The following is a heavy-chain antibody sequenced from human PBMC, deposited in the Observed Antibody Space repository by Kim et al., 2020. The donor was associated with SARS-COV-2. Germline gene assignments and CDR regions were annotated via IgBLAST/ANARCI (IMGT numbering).Heavy chain of an antibody. D-gene: IGHD3-9*01. V-gene: IGHV4-34*01. CDR3: ARAQNLRYFDWPERGDAFDI. J-gene: IGHJ3*02. CDR2: INHSGST. CDR1: GGSFSGYY. Sequence: SETLSLTCAVYGGSFSGYYWSWIRQPPGKGLEWIGEINHSGSTNYNPSLKSRVTISVDTSKNQFSLKLSSVTAADTAVYYCARAQNLRYFDWPERGDAFDIWGQGTMVTVSS.